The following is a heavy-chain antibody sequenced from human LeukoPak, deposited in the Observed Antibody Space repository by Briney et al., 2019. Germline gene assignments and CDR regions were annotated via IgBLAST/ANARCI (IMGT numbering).Heavy chain of an antibody. V-gene: IGHV3-21*01. Sequence: GGSLRLSCAASGFTLSGYSMNWVRQAPGKGLEWVSSISSSSSYIYYADSVKGRFTISRDNAKKSMYLQMNSLRAEDTAVYYCAELGITMIGGVWGKGTTVTISS. CDR2: ISSSSSYI. CDR3: AELGITMIGGV. D-gene: IGHD3-10*02. CDR1: GFTLSGYS. J-gene: IGHJ6*04.